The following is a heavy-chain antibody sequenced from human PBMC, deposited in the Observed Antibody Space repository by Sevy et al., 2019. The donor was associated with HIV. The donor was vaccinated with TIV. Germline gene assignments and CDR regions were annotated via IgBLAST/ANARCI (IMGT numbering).Heavy chain of an antibody. CDR3: AREYLSGSSGYYFLTGYYYYGMDV. CDR2: IWYDGSNK. Sequence: GGSLSLSCAASGFTFSSYGMHWVRQAPGKGLEWVEVIWYDGSNKYYADSVKGRFTISRDNSKNTLYLQMNSLRAEDTAVYYCAREYLSGSSGYYFLTGYYYYGMDVWGQGTTVTVSS. V-gene: IGHV3-33*01. D-gene: IGHD3-22*01. CDR1: GFTFSSYG. J-gene: IGHJ6*02.